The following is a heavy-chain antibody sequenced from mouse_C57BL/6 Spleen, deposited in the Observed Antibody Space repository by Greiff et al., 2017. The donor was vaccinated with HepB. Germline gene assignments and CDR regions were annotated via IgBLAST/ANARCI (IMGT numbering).Heavy chain of an antibody. CDR2: ISSGSSTI. V-gene: IGHV5-17*01. CDR3: ARYYYGKGWYFDV. CDR1: GFTFSDYG. J-gene: IGHJ1*03. Sequence: EVQVVESGGGLVKPGGSLKLSCAASGFTFSDYGMHWVRQAPEKGLEWVAYISSGSSTIYYADTVKGRFTISRDNAKNTLFLQMTSLRSEDTAMYYCARYYYGKGWYFDVWGTGTTVTVSS. D-gene: IGHD1-1*01.